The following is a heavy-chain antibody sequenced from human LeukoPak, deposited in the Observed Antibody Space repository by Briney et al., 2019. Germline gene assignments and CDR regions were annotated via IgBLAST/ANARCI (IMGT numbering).Heavy chain of an antibody. J-gene: IGHJ4*02. V-gene: IGHV5-10-1*01. D-gene: IGHD4-17*01. Sequence: GESLTISCKGAGYSFTKYWISWVRQMPGKGLEWMGRIDPSDSYTKYSPSFEGHVTISVDKSISTAFLQWNSLKASDSAMYYCATGASKVTTDFANYWGQGTRVAVSS. CDR2: IDPSDSYT. CDR3: ATGASKVTTDFANY. CDR1: GYSFTKYW.